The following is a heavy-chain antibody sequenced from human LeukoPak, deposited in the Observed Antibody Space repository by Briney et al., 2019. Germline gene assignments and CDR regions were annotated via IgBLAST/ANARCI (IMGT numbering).Heavy chain of an antibody. J-gene: IGHJ6*02. CDR3: AREDFSYYYGMDV. CDR2: INPNSGGT. D-gene: IGHD3/OR15-3a*01. V-gene: IGHV1-2*06. Sequence: ASVKVSCKASGYTFTGYYMHWVRQAPGQGLEWMGRINPNSGGTNYARKFQGRVTMTRDTSISTAYMELSRLRSDDTAVYYCAREDFSYYYGMDVWGQGTTVTVSS. CDR1: GYTFTGYY.